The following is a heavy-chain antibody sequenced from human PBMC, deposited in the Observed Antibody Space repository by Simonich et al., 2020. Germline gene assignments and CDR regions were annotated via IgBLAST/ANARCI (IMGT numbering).Heavy chain of an antibody. CDR3: ASPELDDYGDYDAFDI. J-gene: IGHJ3*02. Sequence: QVQLQESGPGLVKPSETLSLTCAVSGYSISSGYYWGWLPQPPGKGLEWIWSSDQSGRPYYNPSRKSRVPIPVDTSKNQFSLTLSSVTAADTAVYYCASPELDDYGDYDAFDIWGQGTMVTVSS. D-gene: IGHD4-17*01. CDR1: GYSISSGYY. V-gene: IGHV4-38-2*01. CDR2: SDQSGRP.